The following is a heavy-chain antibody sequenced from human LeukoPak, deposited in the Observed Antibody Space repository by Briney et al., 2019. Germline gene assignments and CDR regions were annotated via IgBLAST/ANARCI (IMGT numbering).Heavy chain of an antibody. V-gene: IGHV3-23*01. D-gene: IGHD2-2*01. CDR2: ISPSGGIT. J-gene: IGHJ4*02. Sequence: PGGSLRLSCAASGFTFSSHGMNWVRQAPGKGLEWVSGISPSGGITYYTDSVRGRFTISRDNSKNTVSLQMNSLRAEDTGVYYCARDNCSSSSCYCDHWGQGTLVTVSS. CDR3: ARDNCSSSSCYCDH. CDR1: GFTFSSHG.